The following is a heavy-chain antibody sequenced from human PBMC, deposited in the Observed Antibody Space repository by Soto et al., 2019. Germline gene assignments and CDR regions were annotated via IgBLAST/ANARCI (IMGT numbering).Heavy chain of an antibody. CDR1: GFTFSSPW. Sequence: EVQLVESGGGLVQPGGSLRLSCVASGFTFSSPWMHWVRQSPGKGLVWVSRINSYGSDTTYADSVKGRFTISRDNAKNTLYLQMHSLRAEDTAVYYCVRGLEEWARPTVIWGQGTLVTVSS. CDR2: INSYGSDT. D-gene: IGHD3-3*01. CDR3: VRGLEEWARPTVI. J-gene: IGHJ3*02. V-gene: IGHV3-74*01.